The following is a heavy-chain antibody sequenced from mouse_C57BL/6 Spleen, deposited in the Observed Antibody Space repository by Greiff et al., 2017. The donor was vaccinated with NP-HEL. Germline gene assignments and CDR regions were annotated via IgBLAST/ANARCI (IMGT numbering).Heavy chain of an antibody. J-gene: IGHJ1*03. Sequence: DVQLQESGPGMVKPSQSLSLTCTVTGYSITSGYDWHWIRHFPGNKLEWMGYISYSGSTNYNPSLKSRISITHDTSKNHFFLKLNSVTTEDTATYYCARWTIYYYGRGYFDVWGTGTTVTVSS. V-gene: IGHV3-1*01. CDR1: GYSITSGYD. CDR2: ISYSGST. CDR3: ARWTIYYYGRGYFDV. D-gene: IGHD1-1*01.